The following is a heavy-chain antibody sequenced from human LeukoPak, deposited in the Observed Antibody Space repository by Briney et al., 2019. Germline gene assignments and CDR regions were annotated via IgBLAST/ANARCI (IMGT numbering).Heavy chain of an antibody. CDR2: ISSSSSYI. J-gene: IGHJ4*02. CDR1: GFTFSSYS. Sequence: GGSLRLSCAASGFTFSSYSMNWVRQAPGKGLEWVSSISSSSSYIYYADSVKGRFTISRDNAKNSLYLQMNSLRAEDTAVYYCAREGYSYGEYDYWGQGTLVTVPS. D-gene: IGHD5-18*01. CDR3: AREGYSYGEYDY. V-gene: IGHV3-21*01.